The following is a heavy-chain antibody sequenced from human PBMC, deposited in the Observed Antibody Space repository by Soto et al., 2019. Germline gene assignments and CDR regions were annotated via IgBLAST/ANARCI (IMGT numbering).Heavy chain of an antibody. Sequence: QITLKESGPTLVKPTQTLTLTCTFSGFSLSTRGVGVGWIRQPPGKALEWLALIYWDDDQRYRPSLKNRLTITKDTSKNQVVLTMTNMDPVDTATYYCARRRNSNYGFDYWGQGTLDTVSS. CDR2: IYWDDDQ. CDR3: ARRRNSNYGFDY. J-gene: IGHJ4*02. CDR1: GFSLSTRGVG. V-gene: IGHV2-5*02. D-gene: IGHD4-4*01.